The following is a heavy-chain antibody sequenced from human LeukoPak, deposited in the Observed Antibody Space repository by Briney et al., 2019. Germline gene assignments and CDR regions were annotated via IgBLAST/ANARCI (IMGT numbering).Heavy chain of an antibody. CDR1: GFTFSSYA. D-gene: IGHD3-22*01. V-gene: IGHV3-23*01. J-gene: IGHJ3*02. Sequence: GGSLRLSCAASGFTFSSYAMSWVRQAPGKGLEWVSAISGSGGSTYYADSVKGRFTISRDNSKNTLYLQMNSLRAEDTAVYYCARDMKITGTMIVVVNGAFDIWGQGTMVTVSS. CDR2: ISGSGGST. CDR3: ARDMKITGTMIVVVNGAFDI.